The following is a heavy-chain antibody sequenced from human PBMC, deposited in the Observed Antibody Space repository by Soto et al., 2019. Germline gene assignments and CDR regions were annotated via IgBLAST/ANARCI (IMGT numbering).Heavy chain of an antibody. CDR3: ARAIGPTLFDY. V-gene: IGHV3-13*04. CDR1: GFTFSSYD. Sequence: RRLSCSAFGFTFSSYDMHWVRQGTGKGLEWVSAIGTTGDTYYAGSVKGRFTISRENAKNSLYLQMNSLRAGDTAIYFCARAIGPTLFDYWGQGTLVTVSS. J-gene: IGHJ4*02. CDR2: IGTTGDT. D-gene: IGHD3-22*01.